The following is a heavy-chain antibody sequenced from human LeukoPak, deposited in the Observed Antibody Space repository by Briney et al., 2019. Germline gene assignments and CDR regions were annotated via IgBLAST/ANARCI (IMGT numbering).Heavy chain of an antibody. J-gene: IGHJ3*02. Sequence: GESLKISCKGSGYSFTSYWIGWVRQMPGKGLEWMGIIYPGDSDTRYSPSFQGQVTISADKSIGTAYLQWSSLKASDTAMYYCARPHDYGDSRGWAFDIWGQGTMVTVSS. D-gene: IGHD4-17*01. CDR3: ARPHDYGDSRGWAFDI. CDR2: IYPGDSDT. V-gene: IGHV5-51*01. CDR1: GYSFTSYW.